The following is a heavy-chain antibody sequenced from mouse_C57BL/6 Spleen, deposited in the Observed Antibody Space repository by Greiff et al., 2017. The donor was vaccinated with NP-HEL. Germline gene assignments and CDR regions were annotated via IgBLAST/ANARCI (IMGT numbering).Heavy chain of an antibody. J-gene: IGHJ3*01. CDR2: IYPGDGDT. D-gene: IGHD1-1*01. V-gene: IGHV1-82*01. CDR1: GYAFSSSW. CDR3: ARSNDYYGSRSPFAY. Sequence: QVQLQQSGPELVKPGASVKISCKASGYAFSSSWMNWVKQRPGKGLEWIGRIYPGDGDTNYNGKFKGKATLTADKSSSTAYMQLSSLTSEDSAVYFCARSNDYYGSRSPFAYWGQGTLVTVSA.